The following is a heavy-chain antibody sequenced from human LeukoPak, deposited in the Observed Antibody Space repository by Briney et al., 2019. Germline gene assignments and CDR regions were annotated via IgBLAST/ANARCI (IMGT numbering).Heavy chain of an antibody. V-gene: IGHV3-30*04. Sequence: GGSLRLSCAASGFTFSSYAMHWVRQAPGKGLEWVAVISYDGSNKYYADSVKGRFTTSRDNSKNTLYLQMNSLRAEDTAVYYCARPGLTMIVVVINFDYWGQGTLVTVSS. CDR1: GFTFSSYA. D-gene: IGHD3-22*01. CDR3: ARPGLTMIVVVINFDY. CDR2: ISYDGSNK. J-gene: IGHJ4*02.